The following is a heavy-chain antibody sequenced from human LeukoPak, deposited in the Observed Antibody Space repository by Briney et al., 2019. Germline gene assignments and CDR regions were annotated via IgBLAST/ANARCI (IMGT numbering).Heavy chain of an antibody. V-gene: IGHV3-23*01. J-gene: IGHJ4*02. Sequence: GGSLRLSRAASGFTFSSYWMSWVRQAPGKGLEWVSAMSGSGDSTYHADSVRGRFAISRDNSKNTLYLQMNSLRAEDTAIYYCARRNTADVSIDFWGQGTLVSASS. CDR2: MSGSGDST. D-gene: IGHD4-17*01. CDR1: GFTFSSYW. CDR3: ARRNTADVSIDF.